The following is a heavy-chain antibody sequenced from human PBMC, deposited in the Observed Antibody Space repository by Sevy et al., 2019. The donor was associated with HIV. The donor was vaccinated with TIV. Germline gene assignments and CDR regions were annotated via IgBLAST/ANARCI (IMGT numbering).Heavy chain of an antibody. V-gene: IGHV1-24*01. Sequence: ASVKVSCKVSGYTLTKLPMHWVRQAPGKGLEWMGGFDPEDGETIYAQRFQGRVTMTEDTSTDTAYMELSSLRSEDTAVYYCATLAFCSENPFYGTDVWGQGTTVTVSS. D-gene: IGHD3-3*01. CDR2: FDPEDGET. CDR3: ATLAFCSENPFYGTDV. CDR1: GYTLTKLP. J-gene: IGHJ6*02.